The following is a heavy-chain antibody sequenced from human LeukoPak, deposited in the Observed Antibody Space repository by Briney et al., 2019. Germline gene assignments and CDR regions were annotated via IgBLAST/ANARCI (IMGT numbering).Heavy chain of an antibody. D-gene: IGHD3-22*01. CDR2: ISSTTSTI. J-gene: IGHJ3*02. CDR1: GFTFSSYE. Sequence: GGSLRLSCAASGFTFSSYEMNWVRQAPGKGLEGVSYISSTTSTIYYADSVKGRCTISRDNSKNSLYTQMNSLRAEDTAVDYCAVYYHGGAAFDIWGQGTMVTVSS. V-gene: IGHV3-48*03. CDR3: AVYYHGGAAFDI.